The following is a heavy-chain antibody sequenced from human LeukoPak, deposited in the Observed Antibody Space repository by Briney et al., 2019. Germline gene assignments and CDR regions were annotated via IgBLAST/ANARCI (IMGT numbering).Heavy chain of an antibody. V-gene: IGHV3-9*01. Sequence: PGRSLRLSCAASGFTFDDYAMHWGRQAPGKGLELVSGISWNSGSIGYADSVKGRFTISRDNAKNSLYLQMNSLRAEDTALYYCAKDLVLGGTTGFDYWGQGTLVTVSS. J-gene: IGHJ4*02. CDR3: AKDLVLGGTTGFDY. D-gene: IGHD3-16*01. CDR1: GFTFDDYA. CDR2: ISWNSGSI.